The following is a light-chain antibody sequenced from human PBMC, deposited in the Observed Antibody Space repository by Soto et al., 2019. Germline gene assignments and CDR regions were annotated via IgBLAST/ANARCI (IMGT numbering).Light chain of an antibody. CDR1: QSVSSTY. V-gene: IGKV3-20*01. CDR2: GAS. CDR3: QQYGRSPPFT. J-gene: IGKJ2*01. Sequence: EIVLTQSPGTLSLSPGERATLSCRASQSVSSTYIAWYQQNPGQAPRLLIYGASSRATGIPDRFSGSGSGTDFPLTISRLEPEGVAVYFCQQYGRSPPFTFGQGTKVEIK.